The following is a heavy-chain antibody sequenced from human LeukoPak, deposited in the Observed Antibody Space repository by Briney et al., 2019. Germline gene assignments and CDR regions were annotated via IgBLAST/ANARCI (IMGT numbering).Heavy chain of an antibody. CDR1: GFTFASHA. Sequence: GGSLRLSCAASGFTFASHAMSWVRQAPGKGPESVASIIYSGRATYYAGSVKGRFTISRDNSKNTVSLQMNSLRVEDTAMYYCTRDQMNYWGQGTLVTVSS. CDR2: IIYSGRAT. D-gene: IGHD5-24*01. CDR3: TRDQMNY. J-gene: IGHJ4*02. V-gene: IGHV3-23*01.